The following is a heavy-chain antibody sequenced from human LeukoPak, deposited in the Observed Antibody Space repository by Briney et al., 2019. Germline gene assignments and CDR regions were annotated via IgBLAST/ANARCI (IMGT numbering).Heavy chain of an antibody. CDR3: VRGSSRKYYFDY. J-gene: IGHJ4*02. CDR2: INHSGST. V-gene: IGHV4-34*01. Sequence: PSETLSLTCAVYGGSFSGYYWSWIRQPPGKGLEWIGEINHSGSTNYNPSLKSRVTISVDTSKNQFSLKLSSVTAADTAVYYCVRGSSRKYYFDYWGQGTLVTVSS. CDR1: GGSFSGYY.